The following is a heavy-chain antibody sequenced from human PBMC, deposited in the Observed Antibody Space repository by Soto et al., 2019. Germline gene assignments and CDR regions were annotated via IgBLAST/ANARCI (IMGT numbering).Heavy chain of an antibody. V-gene: IGHV1-3*04. CDR1: GYTFTDCS. Sequence: QVQLVQSGAEVKKPRASMPVSCKSSGYTFTDCSMHWVRQAPGQGRVRMGWINTDSGDTSYSQKFQGRVTITRDKPANTAYVELNSLISEDTAVYYCARLMVAINLYYFCIDVVVKGTTVTVS. CDR2: INTDSGDT. J-gene: IGHJ6*03. CDR3: ARLMVAINLYYFCIDV. D-gene: IGHD3-10*01.